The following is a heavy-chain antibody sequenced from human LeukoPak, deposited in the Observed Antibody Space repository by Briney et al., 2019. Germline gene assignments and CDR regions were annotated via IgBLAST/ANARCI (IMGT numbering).Heavy chain of an antibody. J-gene: IGHJ4*02. Sequence: PSETLSLTCAVYGGSFSGYYWSWIRQPPGKGLEWIGEINHSGSTNYNPSLKSRVTISVDTSKNQFSLKLSSVTAADTAVYYCARGHGGCAYWGQGTLVTVSS. CDR3: ARGHGGCAY. D-gene: IGHD2-15*01. V-gene: IGHV4-34*01. CDR2: INHSGST. CDR1: GGSFSGYY.